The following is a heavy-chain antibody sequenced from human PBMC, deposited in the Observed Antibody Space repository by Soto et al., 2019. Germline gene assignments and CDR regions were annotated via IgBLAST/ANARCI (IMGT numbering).Heavy chain of an antibody. CDR2: IYTSGST. Sequence: SETLSLTCTVSGDSISDYYWSWIRQPAGQGLEWLGRIYTSGSTYYNPSLKSRVTISVDTSKNQFSLKLSSVTAADTAVYYCATGGRGELSYYYYYYGMDVWGQGTTVTVSS. J-gene: IGHJ6*02. V-gene: IGHV4-4*07. CDR1: GDSISDYY. D-gene: IGHD3-10*01. CDR3: ATGGRGELSYYYYYYGMDV.